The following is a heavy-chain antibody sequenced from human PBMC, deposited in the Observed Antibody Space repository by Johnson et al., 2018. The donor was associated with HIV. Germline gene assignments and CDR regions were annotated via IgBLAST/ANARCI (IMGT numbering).Heavy chain of an antibody. Sequence: VQLVESGGGLVQPGGSLRLSCGASAFTFSSNDMKWVRQAPGKGLEWVSPISGSDHSTYYADSVRGRFTISRDNSKNTLYLQMGSLRAEDMAVYYCARELQLWFSAFDIWGQGTMVTVSS. D-gene: IGHD5-18*01. CDR2: ISGSDHST. CDR1: AFTFSSND. V-gene: IGHV3-23*04. J-gene: IGHJ3*02. CDR3: ARELQLWFSAFDI.